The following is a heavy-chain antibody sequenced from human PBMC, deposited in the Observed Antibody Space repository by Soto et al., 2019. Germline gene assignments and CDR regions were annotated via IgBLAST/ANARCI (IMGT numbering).Heavy chain of an antibody. CDR1: TGSIFSHSYY. J-gene: IGHJ4*02. CDR3: ARRYAPRYSSGNNHFDL. V-gene: IGHV4-39*01. Sequence: SETLSLTCNVSTGSIFSHSYYWAWIRQPPGKGLEWIGTINHSGSPYHNPSLKSRVTISVDSSKNQFSLTLTSVTVADTAVYYCARRYAPRYSSGNNHFDLWDQGTLVTVSS. D-gene: IGHD6-19*01. CDR2: INHSGSP.